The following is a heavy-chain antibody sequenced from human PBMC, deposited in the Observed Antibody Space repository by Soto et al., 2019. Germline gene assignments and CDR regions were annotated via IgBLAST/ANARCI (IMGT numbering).Heavy chain of an antibody. D-gene: IGHD1-26*01. CDR3: ARVPISGSYADY. J-gene: IGHJ4*02. V-gene: IGHV3-23*01. CDR2: ISGSGGST. Sequence: GGSLRLSCAASGFTFSSYAMSWVCQAPGKGLEWVSAISGSGGSTYYADSVKGRFTISRDNSKNTLYLQMNSLRAEDTAVYYCARVPISGSYADYWGQGTLVTVSS. CDR1: GFTFSSYA.